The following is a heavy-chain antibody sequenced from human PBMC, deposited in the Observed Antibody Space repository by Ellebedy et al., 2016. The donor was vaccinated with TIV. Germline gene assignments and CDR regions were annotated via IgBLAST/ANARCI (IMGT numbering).Heavy chain of an antibody. Sequence: ASVKVSXXASGYTFTGYYMHWVRQAPGQGLEWMGWINPESGGTKCAQKFQDWVTMTRDTSISTAYMELSRLRSDDTAVYYCARVSSGWGGLDAFDIWGQGTMVTVSS. V-gene: IGHV1-2*04. CDR1: GYTFTGYY. CDR2: INPESGGT. CDR3: ARVSSGWGGLDAFDI. J-gene: IGHJ3*02. D-gene: IGHD6-25*01.